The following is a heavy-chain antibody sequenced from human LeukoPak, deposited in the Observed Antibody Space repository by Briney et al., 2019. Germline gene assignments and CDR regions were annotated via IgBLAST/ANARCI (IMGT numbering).Heavy chain of an antibody. CDR1: GFAFNKYW. CDR2: INGDGSTT. J-gene: IGHJ4*02. Sequence: PGGSLRLSCAASGFAFNKYWMHWVRQAPGKGLVWVSRINGDGSTTSYADSVKGGFTISRDNAKNKLYLQMSSLRAEDTAVYYCATGNYYDSRGYYTFGHWGQGTLVTVSS. V-gene: IGHV3-74*01. D-gene: IGHD3-22*01. CDR3: ATGNYYDSRGYYTFGH.